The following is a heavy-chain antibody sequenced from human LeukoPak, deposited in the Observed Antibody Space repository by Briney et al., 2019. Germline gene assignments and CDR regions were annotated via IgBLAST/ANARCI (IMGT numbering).Heavy chain of an antibody. V-gene: IGHV4-34*01. D-gene: IGHD6-19*01. Sequence: NPSETLSLTCAVYGGSFSGYYWSWIRQPPGKGLEWIGEINHSGSTNYNPSLKSRVTISVDTSKNQFSPKLSSVTAADTAVYYCALRIAVAGTAFDYWGQGTLVTVSS. CDR3: ALRIAVAGTAFDY. J-gene: IGHJ4*02. CDR1: GGSFSGYY. CDR2: INHSGST.